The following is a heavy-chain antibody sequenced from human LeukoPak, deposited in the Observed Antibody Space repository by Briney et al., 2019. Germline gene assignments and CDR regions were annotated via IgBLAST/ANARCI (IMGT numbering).Heavy chain of an antibody. CDR1: GFTFSSYW. Sequence: GGSLRLSCAASGFTFSSYWMHWVRQAPGKGLVWVSRINSDGSSTNYADSVKGRFTISRDNAKNTLYLQMNSLRAEDTAVYYCARDRGELRFDYWGQGTLVTVSS. CDR3: ARDRGELRFDY. J-gene: IGHJ4*02. V-gene: IGHV3-74*01. CDR2: INSDGSST. D-gene: IGHD1-26*01.